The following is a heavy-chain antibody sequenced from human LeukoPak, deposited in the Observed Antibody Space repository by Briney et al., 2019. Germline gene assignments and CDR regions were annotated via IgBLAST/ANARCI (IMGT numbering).Heavy chain of an antibody. CDR1: GFSFSDSW. V-gene: IGHV3-7*05. J-gene: IGHJ3*02. CDR2: IKPDGSEI. Sequence: GGSLRLSCAASGFSFSDSWMDWVRQAPGKGLEWVANIKPDGSEIYYVDAVKGRFTISRDNAKNSLYLQMDNLRVEDTAIYYCTRDTGASAAGTIVADASDIWGQGIMVTVSS. CDR3: TRDTGASAAGTIVADASDI. D-gene: IGHD1-1*01.